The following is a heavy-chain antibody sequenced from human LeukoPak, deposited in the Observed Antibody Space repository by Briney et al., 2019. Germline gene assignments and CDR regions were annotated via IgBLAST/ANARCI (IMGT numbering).Heavy chain of an antibody. CDR2: IIPILGIA. D-gene: IGHD3-22*01. J-gene: IGHJ5*02. CDR1: GGTFSSYA. CDR3: ARVYYYDSSGYYYWFDP. V-gene: IGHV1-69*04. Sequence: SVKVSCKASGGTFSSYAISWVRQAPGQGLEWMGRIIPILGIADYAQKFQGRVTITADKSTSTAYMELSSLRSEDTAVYYCARVYYYDSSGYYYWFDPWGQGTLVTVSS.